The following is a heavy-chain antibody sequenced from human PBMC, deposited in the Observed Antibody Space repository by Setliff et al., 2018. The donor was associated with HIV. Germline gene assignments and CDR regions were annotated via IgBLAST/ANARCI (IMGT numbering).Heavy chain of an antibody. V-gene: IGHV4-39*01. CDR2: IYYTGSP. CDR1: GASISSSSHH. D-gene: IGHD1-26*01. Sequence: PSETLSLTCTVSGASISSSSHHWAWIRQPPGKGLEYIGNIYYTGSPHHNPSLESRVATSVDTSKNQFSLKLSSVTAADTAVYYCARIVRWELVATSTFFYYYMDVWGKGTTVTVSS. CDR3: ARIVRWELVATSTFFYYYMDV. J-gene: IGHJ6*03.